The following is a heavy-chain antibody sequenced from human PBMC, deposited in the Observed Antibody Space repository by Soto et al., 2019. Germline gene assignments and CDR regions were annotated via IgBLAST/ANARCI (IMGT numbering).Heavy chain of an antibody. CDR2: ISYDGSNK. V-gene: IGHV3-30*18. CDR1: GFTFSSYG. Sequence: GGSLRLSCAASGFTFSSYGMHWVRQAPGKGLEWVAVISYDGSNKYYADSVKGRFTISRDNSKNTLYLQMNSLRAEDTAVYYCAKDSRMGKYQLSGRYFDYWGQGTLVTVSS. D-gene: IGHD2-2*01. CDR3: AKDSRMGKYQLSGRYFDY. J-gene: IGHJ4*02.